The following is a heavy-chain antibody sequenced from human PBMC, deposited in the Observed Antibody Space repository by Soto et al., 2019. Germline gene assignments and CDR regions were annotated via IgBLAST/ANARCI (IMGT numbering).Heavy chain of an antibody. D-gene: IGHD2-21*02. CDR2: IIPIIGTA. Sequence: QVQLVQSGAEVKKPGSSVKVSCKASGGTFTSYAITWVRQAPGQGLEWMGRIIPIIGTANYAQKFQDRVTIIADESTNTAFMELSNLRYEDTAVYYCATLPDGGDHGYFDYWGQGTLVTVSS. CDR1: GGTFTSYA. J-gene: IGHJ4*02. CDR3: ATLPDGGDHGYFDY. V-gene: IGHV1-69*01.